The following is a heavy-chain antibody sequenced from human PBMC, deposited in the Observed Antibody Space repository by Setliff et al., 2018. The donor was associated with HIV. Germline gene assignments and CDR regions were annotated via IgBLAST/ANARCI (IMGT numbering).Heavy chain of an antibody. D-gene: IGHD1-26*01. V-gene: IGHV4-4*09. CDR1: GDSTTSTH. CDR3: ARYSGTFTRYFDP. CDR2: IHISGAT. J-gene: IGHJ5*02. Sequence: SETLSLTCTISGDSTTSTHWSWIRQPPGKGLEWIGYIHISGATSYNPSLERRVTISLDMSKNQFSLKLTSVTAADAAMYYCARYSGTFTRYFDPWGPGTLVTVSS.